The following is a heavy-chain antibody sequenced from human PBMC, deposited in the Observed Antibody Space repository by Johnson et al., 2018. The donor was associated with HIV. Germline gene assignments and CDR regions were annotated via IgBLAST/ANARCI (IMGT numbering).Heavy chain of an antibody. CDR3: ARGNKGYSSGWDAFDI. CDR1: GFTFSSYD. D-gene: IGHD6-19*01. Sequence: VQLVESGGGLVQPGGSLRPSCAASGFTFSSYDMHWVRQPTGKGLEWVSAIGTAGYPYYPGHVKGRFPIPRENAKNSLYIQMNSLRAGDTAVYYCARGNKGYSSGWDAFDIWGQGTMVTVSS. CDR2: IGTAGYP. V-gene: IGHV3-13*05. J-gene: IGHJ3*02.